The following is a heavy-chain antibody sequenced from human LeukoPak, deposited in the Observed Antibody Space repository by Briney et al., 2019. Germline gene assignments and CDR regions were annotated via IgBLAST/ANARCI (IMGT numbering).Heavy chain of an antibody. V-gene: IGHV4-39*01. CDR1: GVSISSSNSY. D-gene: IGHD3/OR15-3a*01. CDR3: ARQTGSGLFILP. J-gene: IGHJ4*02. Sequence: PSETLSLTCTVSGVSISSSNSYWGWIRQPPGKGLEWIGSIYYTGNTYYNASLKSQVSISIDTSKNQFSLKLTSVTAADTAVYYCARQTGSGLFILPGGQGTLVTVSS. CDR2: IYYTGNT.